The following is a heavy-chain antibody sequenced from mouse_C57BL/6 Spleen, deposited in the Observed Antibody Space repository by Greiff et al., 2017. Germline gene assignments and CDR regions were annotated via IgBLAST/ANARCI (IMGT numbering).Heavy chain of an antibody. J-gene: IGHJ1*03. Sequence: VKLMESGPELVKPGASVKLSCKASGYTFTSYDINWVKQRPGQGLEWIGWLYPRDGSTKYNEKFKGKATLTVDTSSSTAYMELHSLTSEDSAVYFCARHTTVDWYFDVWGTGTTVTVSS. CDR1: GYTFTSYD. CDR2: LYPRDGST. CDR3: ARHTTVDWYFDV. V-gene: IGHV1-85*01. D-gene: IGHD1-1*01.